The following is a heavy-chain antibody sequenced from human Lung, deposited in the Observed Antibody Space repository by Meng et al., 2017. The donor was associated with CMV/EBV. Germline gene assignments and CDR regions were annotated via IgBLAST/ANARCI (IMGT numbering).Heavy chain of an antibody. V-gene: IGHV3-9*01. D-gene: IGHD2-21*02. CDR3: TKGGGERVTFDAMDV. Sequence: SXKISXTASGFTFDDFAMHWVRQTPGEGLEWVSGISGNTGFIGYADSVKGRFTISRDNAKKTLSLQMNNLRAEDTALYYCTKGGGERVTFDAMDVWGQGTXVTVSS. J-gene: IGHJ6*02. CDR2: ISGNTGFI. CDR1: GFTFDDFA.